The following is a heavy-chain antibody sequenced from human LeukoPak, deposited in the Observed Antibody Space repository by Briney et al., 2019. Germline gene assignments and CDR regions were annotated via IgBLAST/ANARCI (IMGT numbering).Heavy chain of an antibody. Sequence: SQTLSLTCTVSGGSISSGSYYWSWIRQPAGKGLEWIGRIYTSGSTNYNPSLKSRVTISVDTSKNQFSLKLSSVTAADTAVYYCARDLVNYYGSGSYYVGIFDYWGQGTLVTVSS. D-gene: IGHD3-10*01. V-gene: IGHV4-61*02. CDR1: GGSISSGSYY. CDR2: IYTSGST. CDR3: ARDLVNYYGSGSYYVGIFDY. J-gene: IGHJ4*02.